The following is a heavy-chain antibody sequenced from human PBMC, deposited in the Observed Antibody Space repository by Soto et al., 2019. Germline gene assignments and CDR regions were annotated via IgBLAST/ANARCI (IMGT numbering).Heavy chain of an antibody. J-gene: IGHJ4*02. CDR3: ARSATLYYDFWSGYLFDY. D-gene: IGHD3-3*01. V-gene: IGHV4-59*01. CDR1: GGSISSYY. CDR2: IYYSGST. Sequence: PSETLSLTCTVSGGSISSYYWSWIRQPPGKGLEWIGYIYYSGSTNYNPSLKSRVTISVDTSKNQFSLKLSSVTAADTAVYYCARSATLYYDFWSGYLFDYWGQGTLVTVSS.